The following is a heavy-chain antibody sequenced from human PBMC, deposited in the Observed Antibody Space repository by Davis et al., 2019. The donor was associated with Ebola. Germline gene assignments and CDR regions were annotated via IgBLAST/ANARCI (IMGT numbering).Heavy chain of an antibody. Sequence: SETLSLTCAVSGGSISSGGYSWSWIRQPPGKGLEWIGDISHSGHTYYNPSLRSRLTISVDTSKNHFSLKLSSVTAADTAVYYCARDYVYWGQGILVTVSS. D-gene: IGHD1-14*01. CDR1: GGSISSGGYS. CDR2: ISHSGHT. CDR3: ARDYVY. V-gene: IGHV4-30-2*01. J-gene: IGHJ4*02.